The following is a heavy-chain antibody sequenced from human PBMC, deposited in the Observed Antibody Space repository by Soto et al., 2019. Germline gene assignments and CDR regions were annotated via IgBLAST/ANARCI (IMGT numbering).Heavy chain of an antibody. CDR1: GGTFSSYT. D-gene: IGHD3-3*01. J-gene: IGHJ6*02. CDR3: ARHSPRALEWLPMDYYGMDV. CDR2: IIPILGIA. V-gene: IGHV1-69*02. Sequence: SVKVSCKASGGTFSSYTISWVRQAPGQGLEWMGRIIPILGIANYAQKFQGRVTITADKSTSTAYMELSSLKASDTAMYYCARHSPRALEWLPMDYYGMDVWGQGTTVTVSS.